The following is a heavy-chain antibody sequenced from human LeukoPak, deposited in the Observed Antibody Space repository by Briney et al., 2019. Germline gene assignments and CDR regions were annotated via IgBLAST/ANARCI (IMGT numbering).Heavy chain of an antibody. Sequence: GGSLRLSCAASGFTFSSCGMHWVRQAPGKGLEWVAVISYDGSNKYYADSVKGRFTISRDNSKNTLYLQMNSLRAEDTAVYYCAKDHPDDYGDYIDYWGQGTLVTVSS. CDR2: ISYDGSNK. CDR1: GFTFSSCG. CDR3: AKDHPDDYGDYIDY. J-gene: IGHJ4*02. V-gene: IGHV3-30*18. D-gene: IGHD4-17*01.